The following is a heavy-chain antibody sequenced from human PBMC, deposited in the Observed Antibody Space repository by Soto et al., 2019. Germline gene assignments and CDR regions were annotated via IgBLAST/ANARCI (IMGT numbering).Heavy chain of an antibody. V-gene: IGHV3-48*01. CDR2: ISSSSSTI. CDR1: RFTFSIFS. CDR3: ARACDGRCLGAFDI. Sequence: PGGSLRLSCAASRFTFSIFSMFWVRQAPGKGLEWVSFISSSSSTITYADSVKGRFTISRDNAKNSLFLQMNSLRAEDTAVYYCARACDGRCLGAFDIWGQGTMVTVSS. J-gene: IGHJ3*02. D-gene: IGHD2-15*01.